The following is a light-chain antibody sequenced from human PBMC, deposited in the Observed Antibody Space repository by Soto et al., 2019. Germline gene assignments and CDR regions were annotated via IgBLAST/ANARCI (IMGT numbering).Light chain of an antibody. CDR3: QQYGTSPPWT. J-gene: IGKJ1*01. CDR2: GAS. CDR1: QSVASTY. V-gene: IGKV3-20*01. Sequence: EIVLTQSPGTLSLSPGEGATLSCRASQSVASTYLAWDQQKPGQAPRLLIYGASIRATGIPDRFSGSGSGTDFTLTINRLEPEDFAVYYCQQYGTSPPWTFGQGTKVEIK.